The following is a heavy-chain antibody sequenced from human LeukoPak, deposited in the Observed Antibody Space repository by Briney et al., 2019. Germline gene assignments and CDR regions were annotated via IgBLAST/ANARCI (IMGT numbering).Heavy chain of an antibody. CDR1: GGSISSYY. V-gene: IGHV4-59*01. CDR2: IYYSGST. J-gene: IGHJ3*02. Sequence: SETLSLTCTVSGGSISSYYWNWIRQPPGKGLEWIGYIYYSGSTNYNPSLKSRVTISVDTSKNQFSLKLSSVTAADTAVYYCARAPNGFGAFDIWGPGTMVTVSS. CDR3: ARAPNGFGAFDI. D-gene: IGHD2-8*01.